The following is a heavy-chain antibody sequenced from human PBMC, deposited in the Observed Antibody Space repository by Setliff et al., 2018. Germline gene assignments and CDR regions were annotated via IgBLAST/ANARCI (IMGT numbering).Heavy chain of an antibody. CDR2: MNPNSGNT. CDR1: GYTFINFH. V-gene: IGHV1-8*02. Sequence: ASVKVSCKSSGYTFINFHLHWVRQATGQGLEWMGWMNPNSGNTGYAQNFQGRVSMTRNTSISTAYMELNSLTSEDTAVYYCARSKVEAAMVKHNWFDPWGQGTLVTVSS. CDR3: ARSKVEAAMVKHNWFDP. D-gene: IGHD5-18*01. J-gene: IGHJ5*02.